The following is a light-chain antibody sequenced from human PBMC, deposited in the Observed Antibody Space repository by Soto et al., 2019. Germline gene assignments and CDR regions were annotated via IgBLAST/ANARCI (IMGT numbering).Light chain of an antibody. V-gene: IGLV2-23*01. CDR1: SSDVGTYNL. CDR2: EGS. CDR3: CSYAGSSTYV. J-gene: IGLJ1*01. Sequence: QSALTQPASVSGSPGQSITISCTGTSSDVGTYNLVSWYQHHPGKAPKLMIYEGSKRPSGVSNRFSGSKSGNTASLPISGLQAEDEADYYCCSYAGSSTYVFGTGTKVTVL.